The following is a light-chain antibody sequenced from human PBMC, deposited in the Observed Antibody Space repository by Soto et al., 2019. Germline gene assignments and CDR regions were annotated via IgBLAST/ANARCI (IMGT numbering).Light chain of an antibody. Sequence: DIQMTQSPSSLSASVGDRVTITCQASQDITNYLNWYQQKPGRAPRLLLYDASSLETGVPSRFSGSGSGTDFTLTISSLQPEDVATYYCQQYNSYSPTFGQGTKVDIK. J-gene: IGKJ1*01. CDR2: DAS. CDR1: QDITNY. V-gene: IGKV1-33*01. CDR3: QQYNSYSPT.